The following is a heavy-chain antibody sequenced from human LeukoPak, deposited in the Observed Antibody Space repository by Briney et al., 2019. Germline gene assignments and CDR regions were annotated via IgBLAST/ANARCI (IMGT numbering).Heavy chain of an antibody. CDR2: INPDSGAT. V-gene: IGHV1-2*02. J-gene: IGHJ4*02. Sequence: PGASVKVSCKASGYTFTGYYMFWLRQAPGQGLEWLGWINPDSGATNSAQKFQGRVTMTIDTSISTAYLELTRLTSDDTAVYYCARGEGSSIDYWGQGTLVTVSS. CDR1: GYTFTGYY. CDR3: ARGEGSSIDY. D-gene: IGHD6-13*01.